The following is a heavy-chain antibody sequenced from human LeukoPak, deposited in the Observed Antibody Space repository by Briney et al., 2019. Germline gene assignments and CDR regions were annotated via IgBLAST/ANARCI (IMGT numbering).Heavy chain of an antibody. D-gene: IGHD5-12*01. CDR3: ARGYSGYDRKLSVYYYYGMDV. CDR1: GFTFSSYS. V-gene: IGHV3-21*01. J-gene: IGHJ6*02. Sequence: PGGSLRLSCAASGFTFSSYSMNWVRQAPGKGLEWVSSISSSGSYIYYADSVKGRFTISRDNAKNSLYLQMNSLRAEDTAVYYCARGYSGYDRKLSVYYYYGMDVWGQGTTVTVSS. CDR2: ISSSGSYI.